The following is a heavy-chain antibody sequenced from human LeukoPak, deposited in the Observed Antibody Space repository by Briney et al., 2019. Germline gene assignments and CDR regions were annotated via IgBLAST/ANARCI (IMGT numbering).Heavy chain of an antibody. CDR2: ISYSGST. V-gene: IGHV4-31*03. Sequence: MSSETLSLTCTVSGDSISTRGYYWTWLRQHPRKGLEWIGYISYSGSTYYNPSLKSRLTMSEDTSNNRFFLRLTSVTAADTAVYYCAGINIREYSSRPFDYWGQGTLVTVSS. CDR1: GDSISTRGYY. J-gene: IGHJ4*02. D-gene: IGHD6-13*01. CDR3: AGINIREYSSRPFDY.